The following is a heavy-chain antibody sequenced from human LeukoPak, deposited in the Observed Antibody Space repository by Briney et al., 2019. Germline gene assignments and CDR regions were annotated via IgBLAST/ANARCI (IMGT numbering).Heavy chain of an antibody. CDR2: ISAYNGNT. CDR3: ARKAAAANTFDY. J-gene: IGHJ4*02. V-gene: IGHV1-18*04. CDR1: GYTFTSYG. Sequence: WASVTVSFKASGYTFTSYGISWVRQAPGQGLEWMGWISAYNGNTNYAQKFQGRVTMITDTSTSTAYMELSSLRSEDTAVYYCARKAAAANTFDYWGQGTLVTVSS. D-gene: IGHD6-13*01.